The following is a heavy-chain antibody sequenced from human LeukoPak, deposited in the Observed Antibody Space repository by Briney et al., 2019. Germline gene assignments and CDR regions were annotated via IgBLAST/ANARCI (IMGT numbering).Heavy chain of an antibody. D-gene: IGHD5-24*01. CDR1: GGSISSSSYY. V-gene: IGHV4-39*07. J-gene: IGHJ4*02. CDR2: IYYSGST. Sequence: ASETLSLTCTVSGGSISSSSYYWGWIRQPPGKGLAWIGSIYYSGSTYYNPSLKSRVTISVDTSKNQFSLKLSSVTAADTAVYYCARDSGWLQLDYWGQGTLVTVSS. CDR3: ARDSGWLQLDY.